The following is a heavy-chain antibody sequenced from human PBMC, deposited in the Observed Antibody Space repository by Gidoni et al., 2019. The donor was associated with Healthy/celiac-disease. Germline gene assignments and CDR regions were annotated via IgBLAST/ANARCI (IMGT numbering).Heavy chain of an antibody. Sequence: QLQLQESGPGLVKPSETLSLTCTVSGCSISSSSYYWGWIRQPPGKGLEWIGSIYDSGSTYYNPSLKSRVTISVDTSKNQFSRKLSSVTAADTAVYYCARHPPPHCSSTSCYARGWGRNWYFDLWGRGTLVTVSS. D-gene: IGHD2-2*01. J-gene: IGHJ2*01. V-gene: IGHV4-39*01. CDR2: IYDSGST. CDR3: ARHPPPHCSSTSCYARGWGRNWYFDL. CDR1: GCSISSSSYY.